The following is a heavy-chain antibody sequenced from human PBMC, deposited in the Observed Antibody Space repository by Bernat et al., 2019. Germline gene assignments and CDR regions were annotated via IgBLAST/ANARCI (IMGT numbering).Heavy chain of an antibody. CDR3: ARDLRVQGVITPSGYFDY. Sequence: QVQLVESGGGVVQPGRPLRLSCAASGFTFSRYHMHWVRQAPGKGRGWVAVIWYDGTNNFYADSVKGRFTISRDNSKNTLYLQMNSLRAEDTAVYYCARDLRVQGVITPSGYFDYWGQGTLVTVSS. CDR2: IWYDGTNN. CDR1: GFTFSRYH. J-gene: IGHJ4*02. D-gene: IGHD3-10*01. V-gene: IGHV3-33*01.